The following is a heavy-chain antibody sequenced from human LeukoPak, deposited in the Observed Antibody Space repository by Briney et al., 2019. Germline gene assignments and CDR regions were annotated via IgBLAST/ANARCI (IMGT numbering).Heavy chain of an antibody. CDR1: GFTVSSNY. V-gene: IGHV3-66*01. CDR3: ARARVSPASLAFYGMDV. CDR2: IYSGGST. Sequence: GGSLRLSCAASGFTVSSNYMSWVRQAPGKGLEWVSVIYSGGSTYYADSVKGRFTISRDNSKNTLYLQMNSLRAEDTAVYYCARARVSPASLAFYGMDVWGQGTTVTVSS. D-gene: IGHD5/OR15-5a*01. J-gene: IGHJ6*02.